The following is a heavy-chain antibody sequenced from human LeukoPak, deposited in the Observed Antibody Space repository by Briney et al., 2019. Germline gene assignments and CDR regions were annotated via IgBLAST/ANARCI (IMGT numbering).Heavy chain of an antibody. V-gene: IGHV3-23*01. CDR3: AKELSGGWSFVY. Sequence: GGSLRLSCAASGFTYRNYAMSWARQAPGEGLEWVSGLCGSGGHTIYADSVKGRFTISRDNSKKTMFLQMNSLRAEDTAVYYCAKELSGGWSFVYWGQGTLVTVSS. D-gene: IGHD6-19*01. J-gene: IGHJ4*02. CDR1: GFTYRNYA. CDR2: LCGSGGHT.